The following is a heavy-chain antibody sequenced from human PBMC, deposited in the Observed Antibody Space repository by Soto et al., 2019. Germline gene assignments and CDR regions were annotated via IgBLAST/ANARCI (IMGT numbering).Heavy chain of an antibody. Sequence: QVQLQQWGAGLLKPSETLSLTCAVYGGSFSGYYWSWIRQPPGKGLEWIGKINHSGSTNYNPSLKSRVPISVDTSKNQFSLKLSSVTAADTAVYYCARGARSGARFDPWGQGTLVTVSS. D-gene: IGHD3-10*01. J-gene: IGHJ5*02. CDR3: ARGARSGARFDP. CDR1: GGSFSGYY. V-gene: IGHV4-34*01. CDR2: INHSGST.